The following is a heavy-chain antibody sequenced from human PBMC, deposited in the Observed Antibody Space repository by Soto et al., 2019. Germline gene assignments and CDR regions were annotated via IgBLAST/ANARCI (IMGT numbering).Heavy chain of an antibody. CDR2: ISGGGDTT. CDR3: AKGRRGSGSLNPRVDF. Sequence: EVQLLESGGGLVQPGGSLRLSCAASGFTFNNYAMTWFRQAPGKGLEWVSAISGGGDTTSYADSVKGRFTVSRDGSKNTLYLQMSSLRAEDTALYYCAKGRRGSGSLNPRVDFWGQGTLVTVSS. J-gene: IGHJ4*02. CDR1: GFTFNNYA. D-gene: IGHD3-10*01. V-gene: IGHV3-23*01.